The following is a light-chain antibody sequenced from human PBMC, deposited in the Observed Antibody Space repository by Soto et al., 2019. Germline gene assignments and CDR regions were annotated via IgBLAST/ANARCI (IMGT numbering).Light chain of an antibody. CDR2: AAS. V-gene: IGKV1-9*01. J-gene: IGKJ5*01. Sequence: DIQLTQSPSFLSASVGDRVTLTCRASQGISRYLAWYQQKPGKAPNLLIYAASTLQSGIPSRFSGSGSGTEFTLTISSLQPEDFATYYCQQLNSYPITFGQGTRLEIK. CDR3: QQLNSYPIT. CDR1: QGISRY.